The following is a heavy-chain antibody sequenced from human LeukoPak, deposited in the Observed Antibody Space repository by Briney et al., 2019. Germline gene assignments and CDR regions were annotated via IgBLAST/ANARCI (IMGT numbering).Heavy chain of an antibody. V-gene: IGHV4-34*01. CDR2: INHSGST. CDR1: GGSFSGYY. Sequence: PSETLSLTCAVYGGSFSGYYWSWIRQPPGKGLEWIGEINHSGSTNYNPSLKSRVTISVDTSKDQFSLKLSSVNAADTAVYHCARNGRVPSLLGYYYYGMDVWGQGTTVTVSS. J-gene: IGHJ6*02. D-gene: IGHD3-16*01. CDR3: ARNGRVPSLLGYYYYGMDV.